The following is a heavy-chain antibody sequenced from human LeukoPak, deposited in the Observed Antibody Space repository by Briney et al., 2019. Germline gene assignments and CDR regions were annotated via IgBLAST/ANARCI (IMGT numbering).Heavy chain of an antibody. V-gene: IGHV4-39*01. J-gene: IGHJ4*02. CDR2: IYYSGST. CDR1: GGSISSYY. CDR3: ASVITMIVVPYFDY. Sequence: SETLSLTCTVSGGSISSYYWGWIRQPPGKGLEWIGSIYYSGSTYYNPSLKSRVTISVDTSKNQFSLKLSSVTAADTAVYYCASVITMIVVPYFDYWGQETLVTVSS. D-gene: IGHD3-22*01.